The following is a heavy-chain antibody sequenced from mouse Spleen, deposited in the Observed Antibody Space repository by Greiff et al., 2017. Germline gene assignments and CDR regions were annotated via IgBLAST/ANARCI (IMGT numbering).Heavy chain of an antibody. CDR2: IDPANGNT. CDR1: GFNIKDTY. D-gene: IGHD2-4*01. Sequence: EVMLVESGAELVKPGASVKLSCTASGFNIKDTYMHWVKQRPEQGLEWIGRIDPANGNTKYDPKFQGKATITADTSSNTAYLQLSSLTSEDTAVYYCARGLRTYFDYWGQGTTLTVSS. V-gene: IGHV14-3*02. CDR3: ARGLRTYFDY. J-gene: IGHJ2*01.